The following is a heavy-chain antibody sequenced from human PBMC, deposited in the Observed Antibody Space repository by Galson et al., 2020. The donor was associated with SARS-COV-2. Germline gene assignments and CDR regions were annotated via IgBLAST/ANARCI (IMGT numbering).Heavy chain of an antibody. D-gene: IGHD3-16*02. J-gene: IGHJ4*02. V-gene: IGHV3-23*01. CDR2: ISGSGGST. Sequence: GGSLRLSCAASGFTFSSYAMSWVRQAPGKGLEWVSAISGSGGSTYYADSVKGRFTISRDNSKNTLYLQMNSLRAEDTAVYYCARLLYVWGSYRYSHFDYWGQGTLVTVSS. CDR1: GFTFSSYA. CDR3: ARLLYVWGSYRYSHFDY.